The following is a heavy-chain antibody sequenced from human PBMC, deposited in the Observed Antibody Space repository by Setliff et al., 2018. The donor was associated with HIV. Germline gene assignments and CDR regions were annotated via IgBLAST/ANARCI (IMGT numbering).Heavy chain of an antibody. CDR2: IHYSGST. V-gene: IGHV4-59*11. J-gene: IGHJ4*02. Sequence: SETLSLTCTVSGGSISSHYWSWIRQPPGKGLEWIGSIHYSGSTNYNPSLKSRVTISVDTSKNQFSLKLSSVTAADTAIYYCAGAIAVALIDYWGQGTLVTVSS. D-gene: IGHD6-19*01. CDR3: AGAIAVALIDY. CDR1: GGSISSHY.